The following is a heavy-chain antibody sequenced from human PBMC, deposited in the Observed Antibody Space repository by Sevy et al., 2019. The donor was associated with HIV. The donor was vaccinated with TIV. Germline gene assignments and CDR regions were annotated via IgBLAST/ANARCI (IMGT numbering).Heavy chain of an antibody. CDR3: AKDMRAVAGTEGFDY. D-gene: IGHD6-19*01. CDR1: GFTFDDYA. V-gene: IGHV3-9*01. J-gene: IGHJ4*02. CDR2: ISWNSGSI. Sequence: GGSLRLSCAASGFTFDDYAMHWVRQAPGKGLEWVSGISWNSGSIGYADSVKGRFTISRDNAKNSLYLQMNSLRAEDTALYYCAKDMRAVAGTEGFDYWGQGTLVTVSS.